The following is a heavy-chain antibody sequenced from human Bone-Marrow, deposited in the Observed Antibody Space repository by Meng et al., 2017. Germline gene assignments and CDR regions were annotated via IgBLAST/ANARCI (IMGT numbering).Heavy chain of an antibody. CDR2: IIPIFGTP. CDR3: ARETYYYDSSGYSGAFDI. Sequence: QVEPVRLGAGIQKAGASVNVSCKDSGGTFSSYAISWVRQAPVQGLEWIGGIIPIFGTPNYAQKFQGRVTITADKSTSTAYMELSSLRSEDTAVYYCARETYYYDSSGYSGAFDIWGQGTMVTVSS. CDR1: GGTFSSYA. V-gene: IGHV1-69*06. J-gene: IGHJ3*02. D-gene: IGHD3-22*01.